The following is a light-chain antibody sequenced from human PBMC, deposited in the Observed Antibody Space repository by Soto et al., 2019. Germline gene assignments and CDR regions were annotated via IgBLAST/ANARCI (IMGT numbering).Light chain of an antibody. Sequence: DIQMTQSPSTLSGSVGDRVTITCRASQTISSWLAWYQQKPGKAPKLLIQAASNLQSGVPSRFSGSGSGTEFILSINSLQPEDIATYYCLQVSSFPRTFGQGTKVDIK. CDR2: AAS. V-gene: IGKV1-5*01. J-gene: IGKJ1*01. CDR3: LQVSSFPRT. CDR1: QTISSW.